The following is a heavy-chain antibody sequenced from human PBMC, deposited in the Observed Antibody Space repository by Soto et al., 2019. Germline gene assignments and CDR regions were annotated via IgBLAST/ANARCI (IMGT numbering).Heavy chain of an antibody. Sequence: ASVKVSCKASGGTFSRYTINWVRQAPGQGLEWMGGIIPIFGTANYAQKFQGRVTITADESTSTACMELSSLRSEDKAVYYCARDPQYCSSTSCYPTDYYYYGMDVWGQ. J-gene: IGHJ6*02. D-gene: IGHD2-2*01. CDR3: ARDPQYCSSTSCYPTDYYYYGMDV. V-gene: IGHV1-69*13. CDR1: GGTFSRYT. CDR2: IIPIFGTA.